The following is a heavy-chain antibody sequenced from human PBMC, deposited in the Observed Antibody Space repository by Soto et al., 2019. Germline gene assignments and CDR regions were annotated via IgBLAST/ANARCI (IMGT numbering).Heavy chain of an antibody. D-gene: IGHD3-3*01. V-gene: IGHV3-21*01. CDR1: GFTFISYS. J-gene: IGHJ6*03. Sequence: WGSLRLSCAASGFTFISYSMNWVRQAPGKGLEVVSSISSSSSYIYYADSVKGRFTISRDKAKNSLYLQMNSLRAEDTAVYYCARDCYFWSGYSEDLYYYMDVWGKGTTVTVSS. CDR3: ARDCYFWSGYSEDLYYYMDV. CDR2: ISSSSSYI.